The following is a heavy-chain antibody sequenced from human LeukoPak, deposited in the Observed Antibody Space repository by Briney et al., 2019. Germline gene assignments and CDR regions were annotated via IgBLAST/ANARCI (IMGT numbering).Heavy chain of an antibody. CDR1: GGTFISYA. CDR3: ARDSEVAGTGEDWFDP. J-gene: IGHJ5*02. D-gene: IGHD6-19*01. Sequence: GASVKVSCKASGGTFISYAISWVRQAPGQGLEWMGWISAYNGNTNYAQKLQGRVTMTTDTSTSTAYMELRSLRSDDTAVYYCARDSEVAGTGEDWFDPWGQGTLVTVSS. V-gene: IGHV1-18*01. CDR2: ISAYNGNT.